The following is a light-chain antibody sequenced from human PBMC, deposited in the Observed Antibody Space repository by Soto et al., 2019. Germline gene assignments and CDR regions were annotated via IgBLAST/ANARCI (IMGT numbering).Light chain of an antibody. CDR1: SGHSSYA. J-gene: IGLJ3*02. CDR2: LNSDGSH. V-gene: IGLV4-69*01. CDR3: PTWGTGIWV. Sequence: QSVLTQSPSASASLGASVKLTCTLSSGHSSYAIAWHQQQPEKGPRYLMKLNSDGSHSKGDWIPDRFSGSSSGAARYLTISSLQSEDEADYYCPTWGTGIWVFGGGTKLT.